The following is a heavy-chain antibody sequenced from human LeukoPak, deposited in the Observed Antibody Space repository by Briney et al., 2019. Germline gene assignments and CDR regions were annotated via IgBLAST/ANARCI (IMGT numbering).Heavy chain of an antibody. CDR1: GYSFTSYW. Sequence: GESPKISCKGSGYSFTSYWIGWVRQMPGKGLEWMGIIYPGDSDTRYSPSFQGQVTISADRSISTAYLQWSSLKASDTAMYYCARQRYSSGWYYFDYWGQGTLVTVSS. J-gene: IGHJ4*02. CDR3: ARQRYSSGWYYFDY. D-gene: IGHD6-19*01. CDR2: IYPGDSDT. V-gene: IGHV5-51*01.